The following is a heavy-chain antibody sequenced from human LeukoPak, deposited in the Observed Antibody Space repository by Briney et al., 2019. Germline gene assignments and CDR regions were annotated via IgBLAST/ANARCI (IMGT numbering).Heavy chain of an antibody. Sequence: ASVKVSCKASGGTFSSYGISWVRQAPGQGLEWMGWISAYNGNTNYAQKLQGRVTMTTDTSTSTAYMELRSLRSDDTAVYYCARDSRSQYYYGSSIYYYRPYYFDYWGQGTLVTVSS. J-gene: IGHJ4*02. D-gene: IGHD3-22*01. CDR2: ISAYNGNT. V-gene: IGHV1-18*01. CDR1: GGTFSSYG. CDR3: ARDSRSQYYYGSSIYYYRPYYFDY.